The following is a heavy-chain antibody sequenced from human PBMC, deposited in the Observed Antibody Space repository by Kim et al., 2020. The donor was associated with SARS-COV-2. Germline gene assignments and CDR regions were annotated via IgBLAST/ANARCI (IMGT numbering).Heavy chain of an antibody. V-gene: IGHV4-39*07. D-gene: IGHD3-22*01. Sequence: SETLSLTCTVSGGSISSSSYYWGWIRQPPGKGLEWIGSIYYSGSTYYNPSLKSRVTISVDTSKNQFSLKLSSVTAADTAVYYCARAMDYYDSSEGPGWFDPCGQGTLVTVSS. CDR3: ARAMDYYDSSEGPGWFDP. CDR1: GGSISSSSYY. CDR2: IYYSGST. J-gene: IGHJ5*02.